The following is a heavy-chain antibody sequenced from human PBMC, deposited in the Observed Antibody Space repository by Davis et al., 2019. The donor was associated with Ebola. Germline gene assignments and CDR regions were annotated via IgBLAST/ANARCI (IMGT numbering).Heavy chain of an antibody. J-gene: IGHJ4*02. Sequence: SPTLSLTCAISGDSVSRNSAAWGWLRQSPSRGLEWLGRTYYRSKWCNDYAVSVQSRITINPDTSKNQFSLQLSSVTPEDTAVYYCTRDRGGAFDYWGQGTLVTVSS. CDR1: GDSVSRNSAA. CDR3: TRDRGGAFDY. D-gene: IGHD1-26*01. V-gene: IGHV6-1*01. CDR2: TYYRSKWCN.